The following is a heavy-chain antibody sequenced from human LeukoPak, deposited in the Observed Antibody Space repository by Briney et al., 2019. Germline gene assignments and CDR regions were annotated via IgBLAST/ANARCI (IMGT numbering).Heavy chain of an antibody. CDR1: GFTFSNFW. CDR3: ARDPDYGDPGPFWDY. D-gene: IGHD4-17*01. Sequence: PGGSLRLSCAASGFTFSNFWMSWVRQAPGKGLERVANINKDGSGKYYVDSVEGRFTISRDNSKNSLYLQMNSLRADDTAVYYRARDPDYGDPGPFWDYWGQGTLVTVSS. J-gene: IGHJ4*02. V-gene: IGHV3-7*01. CDR2: INKDGSGK.